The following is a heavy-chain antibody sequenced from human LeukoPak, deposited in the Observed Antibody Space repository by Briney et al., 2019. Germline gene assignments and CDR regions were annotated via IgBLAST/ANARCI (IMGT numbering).Heavy chain of an antibody. Sequence: SETLSLTCTVSGASVGSAGYYWSWTRQPPGGGLEWIGYIYYIRNTNYNPSLKSRVTMSLDPSKNQFSLKLNSVTAADTAVYYCARTQSQSGSYRYYFGYWGQGTLVTASS. CDR3: ARTQSQSGSYRYYFGY. D-gene: IGHD1-26*01. CDR1: GASVGSAGYY. V-gene: IGHV4-61*08. J-gene: IGHJ4*02. CDR2: IYYIRNT.